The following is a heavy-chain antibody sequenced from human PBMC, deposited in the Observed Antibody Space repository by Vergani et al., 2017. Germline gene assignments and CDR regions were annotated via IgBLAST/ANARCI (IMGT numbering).Heavy chain of an antibody. CDR3: AGHLWFYTGTTPHLDGMDV. D-gene: IGHD2/OR15-2a*01. V-gene: IGHV4-39*01. CDR2: IYYSGST. CDR1: GGSISSSSYY. J-gene: IGHJ6*02. Sequence: QVQLQQWGAGLLKPSETLSLTCTVSGGSISSSSYYWGWIRQPPGKGLEWIGSIYYSGSTYYNPSLKSRVPISVDTSKNQFSLKLSSVTAADTPVYYCAGHLWFYTGTTPHLDGMDVWGQGTTVTVSS.